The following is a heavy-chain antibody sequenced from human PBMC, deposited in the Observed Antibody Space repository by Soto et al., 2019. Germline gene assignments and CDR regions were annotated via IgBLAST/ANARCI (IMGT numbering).Heavy chain of an antibody. J-gene: IGHJ3*02. CDR1: GGSISSSSYY. V-gene: IGHV4-39*01. CDR3: ARNRRSYAADAFDI. D-gene: IGHD2-2*01. CDR2: IYYSGST. Sequence: SETLSLTCTVSGGSISSSSYYWGWIRQPPGKGLEWIGSIYYSGSTYYNPSLKSRVTISVDTSKNQFSLKLSSVTAADTAVYYCARNRRSYAADAFDICGQGTMVTV.